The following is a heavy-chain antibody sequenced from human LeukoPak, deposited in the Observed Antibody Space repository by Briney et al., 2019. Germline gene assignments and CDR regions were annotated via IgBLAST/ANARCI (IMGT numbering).Heavy chain of an antibody. J-gene: IGHJ4*02. V-gene: IGHV3-43D*04. CDR3: AKDGGSDFWSGYPLDY. D-gene: IGHD3-3*01. CDR1: GFTFDDYA. Sequence: GGPLRLSCAASGFTFDDYAMHWVRQAPGKGLEWVSLISWDGGSTYYADSVKGRFTISRDNSKNSLYLQMNSLRAEDTALYYCAKDGGSDFWSGYPLDYWGQGTLVTVSS. CDR2: ISWDGGST.